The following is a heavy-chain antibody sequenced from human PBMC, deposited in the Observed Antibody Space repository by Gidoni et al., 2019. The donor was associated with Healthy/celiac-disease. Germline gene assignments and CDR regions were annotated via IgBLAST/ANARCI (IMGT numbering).Heavy chain of an antibody. CDR1: GGSFSGYY. V-gene: IGHV4-34*01. J-gene: IGHJ4*02. CDR2: ITHSGST. D-gene: IGHD2-2*01. CDR3: ARGNPADIVVVPAANDY. Sequence: QVQLQQWGAGLLKPSETLSLTCAVYGGSFSGYYWSWIRQPPGKGLEWIGEITHSGSTNYNPSLKSRVTISVDTSKNQFSLKLSSVTAADTAVYYCARGNPADIVVVPAANDYWGQGTLVTVSS.